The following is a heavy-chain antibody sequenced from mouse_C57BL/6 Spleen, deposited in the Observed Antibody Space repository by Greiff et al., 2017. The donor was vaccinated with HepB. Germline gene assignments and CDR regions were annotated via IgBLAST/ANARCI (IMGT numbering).Heavy chain of an antibody. J-gene: IGHJ4*01. Sequence: EVQLQQSGPELVKPGASVKIPCKASGYTFTDYNMDWVKQSHGKSLEWIGDINPNNGGTIYNQKFKGKATLTVDKSSSTAYMELRSLTSEDTSVYYCARLRYTEYAMDYWGQGTSVTVSS. CDR3: ARLRYTEYAMDY. V-gene: IGHV1-18*01. CDR1: GYTFTDYN. CDR2: INPNNGGT. D-gene: IGHD1-1*01.